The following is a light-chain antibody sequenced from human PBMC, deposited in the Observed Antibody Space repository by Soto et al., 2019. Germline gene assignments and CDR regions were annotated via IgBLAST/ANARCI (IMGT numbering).Light chain of an antibody. Sequence: QLVLTQPASVSGSPGQSITISCTGTSSDIGKYNYVSWFQQHPAKAPKLIIYDVSKRPSGVPDRFSGSKSGNTASLTISGLQAEDEADYYCCSYAGSYTWVFGGGTKLTVL. CDR3: CSYAGSYTWV. CDR2: DVS. J-gene: IGLJ3*02. CDR1: SSDIGKYNY. V-gene: IGLV2-11*01.